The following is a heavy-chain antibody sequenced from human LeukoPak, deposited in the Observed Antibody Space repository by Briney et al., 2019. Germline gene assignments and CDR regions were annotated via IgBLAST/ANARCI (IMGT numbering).Heavy chain of an antibody. J-gene: IGHJ6*02. CDR3: ARIQAVGVPVAIDAYYSYGMDV. CDR1: GGSFSRNA. CDR2: FIPMVGVA. V-gene: IGHV1-69*04. D-gene: IGHD2-2*02. Sequence: SVKGSCKASGGSFSRNAISWVRQAPGQGLEWMGRFIPMVGVATYAQKFQGRVTITEDRSTSTAYMELSSLTSEDTAVYYCARIQAVGVPVAIDAYYSYGMDVWGQGTAVSVSS.